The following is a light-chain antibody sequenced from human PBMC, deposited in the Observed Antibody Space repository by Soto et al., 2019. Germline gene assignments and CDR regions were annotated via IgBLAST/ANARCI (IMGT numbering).Light chain of an antibody. CDR3: QSYDTTMRI. Sequence: QSVLTQPPSVSGAPGQRVTVSCTGFEEGYDVHWYQQHPGAAPKLLIYGDSNRPSGVPDRFSASRSGTSASLAITGLQAEDEADYYCQSYDTTMRIFGGGTKLTVL. V-gene: IGLV1-40*01. J-gene: IGLJ2*01. CDR2: GDS. CDR1: EEGYD.